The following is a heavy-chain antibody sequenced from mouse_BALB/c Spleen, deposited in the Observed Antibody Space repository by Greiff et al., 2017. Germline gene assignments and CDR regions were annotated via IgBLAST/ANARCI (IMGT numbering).Heavy chain of an antibody. CDR1: GFSFTDYG. Sequence: VQLQQSGPGLVAPSQSLSITCTASGFSFTDYGVSWIRQPPGKGLEWLGVICGGGSTNYYSALKSSLSISTDNSKSQVFLIMNSLQTADTAMYYCAKHLGITTAIDYWGQGTTLTVSA. J-gene: IGHJ2*01. CDR2: ICGGGST. V-gene: IGHV2-6-5*01. D-gene: IGHD1-2*01. CDR3: AKHLGITTAIDY.